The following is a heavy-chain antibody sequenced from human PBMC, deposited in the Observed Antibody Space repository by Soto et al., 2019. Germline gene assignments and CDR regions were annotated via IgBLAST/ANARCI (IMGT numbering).Heavy chain of an antibody. CDR1: GYTFNDYF. V-gene: IGHV1-2*04. D-gene: IGHD4-4*01. CDR3: ARVTATSPDAWLDP. Sequence: QVQLVQSGAEVKKPGASVNVSCRASGYTFNDYFLHWVRQAPGQGLEWMGWINPNSGYTHFAEKFEGLVTMTRDASITTVYLVINRLRSDDTAVYYCARVTATSPDAWLDPWGQGTLVTVSS. CDR2: INPNSGYT. J-gene: IGHJ5*02.